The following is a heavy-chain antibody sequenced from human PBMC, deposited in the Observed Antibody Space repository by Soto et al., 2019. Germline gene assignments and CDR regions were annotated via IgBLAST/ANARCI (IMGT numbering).Heavy chain of an antibody. J-gene: IGHJ6*02. Sequence: ASVKVSCKASGYTFTSYGITWVRQAPGQGLEWMGWISAYNGNTHYAQKIQGRVTMTTDTSTSIAYMELRSLGSDDTAVYYCARVSLEYCNGGSCSYYYYGMDVWGQGTTVTVSS. CDR1: GYTFTSYG. CDR2: ISAYNGNT. D-gene: IGHD2-15*01. CDR3: ARVSLEYCNGGSCSYYYYGMDV. V-gene: IGHV1-18*01.